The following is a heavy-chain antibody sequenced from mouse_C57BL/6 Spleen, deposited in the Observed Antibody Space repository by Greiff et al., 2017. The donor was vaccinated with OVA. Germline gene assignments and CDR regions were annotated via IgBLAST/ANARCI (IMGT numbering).Heavy chain of an antibody. Sequence: EVKVEESGPGLVKPSQSLSLTCSVTGYSITSGYYWNWIRQFPGNKLEWMGYISYDGSNNYNPSLKNRISITRDTSKNQFFLKLNSVTTEDTATYYCAREDDYADFDYWGQGTTLTVSS. CDR1: GYSITSGYY. D-gene: IGHD2-4*01. CDR2: ISYDGSN. V-gene: IGHV3-6*01. J-gene: IGHJ2*01. CDR3: AREDDYADFDY.